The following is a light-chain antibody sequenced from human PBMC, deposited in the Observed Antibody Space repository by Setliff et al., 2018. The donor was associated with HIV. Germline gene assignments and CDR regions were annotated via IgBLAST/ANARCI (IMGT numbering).Light chain of an antibody. CDR3: SSYAGSNNV. CDR2: EVS. CDR1: SSDVGGYNY. J-gene: IGLJ1*01. V-gene: IGLV2-8*01. Sequence: QSALTQPPSAAGSAGRSVTISCTGTSSDVGGYNYVSWYQQHPGKAPKLMIYEVSKRPSGVPDRFSGSKSGNTASLTVSGLQAEDEADYYCSSYAGSNNVFGTGTKVTVL.